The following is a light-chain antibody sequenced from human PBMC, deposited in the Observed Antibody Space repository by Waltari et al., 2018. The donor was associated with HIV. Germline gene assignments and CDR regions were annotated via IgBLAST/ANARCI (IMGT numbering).Light chain of an antibody. J-gene: IGLJ2*01. CDR3: QSYDTSLSGVV. Sequence: QSVLTQPPSVSGAPGQRVTISCTGSSSNIGPIHDVQWYQQVPGTAPKLLIDGNSNRPSGVPDRFSGSKSGTSASLAIAGLQAEDEADYYCQSYDTSLSGVVFGGGTKLTVL. CDR2: GNS. CDR1: SSNIGPIHD. V-gene: IGLV1-40*01.